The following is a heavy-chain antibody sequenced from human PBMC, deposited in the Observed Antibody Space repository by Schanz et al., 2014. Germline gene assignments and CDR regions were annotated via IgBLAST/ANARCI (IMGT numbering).Heavy chain of an antibody. Sequence: QVQLQESGPGLVKPSETLSLTCTVSGGSINNYHWSWIRQPPGKGLEWIGEINHSGNNYYNPSLKSRVTISVDTSKNQFSLKLTAVTAADTAVYYCATNMVQGTISDAFDIWGQGTMXTVSS. V-gene: IGHV4-59*04. CDR1: GGSINNYH. CDR2: INHSGNN. J-gene: IGHJ3*02. D-gene: IGHD3-10*01. CDR3: ATNMVQGTISDAFDI.